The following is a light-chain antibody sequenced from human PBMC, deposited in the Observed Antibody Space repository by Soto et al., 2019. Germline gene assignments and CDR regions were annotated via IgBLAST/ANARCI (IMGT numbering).Light chain of an antibody. CDR1: SSDVGGYTF. Sequence: QSALTQPASVSGSPGQSITISCTGTSSDVGGYTFVSWYQHHPGKGPKLLISEVSNRPSGVSNRFSGSKSGNTASLTISVLKTEDAADYYCSSYTSSRTVIFGGVTKLTVL. CDR3: SSYTSSRTVI. V-gene: IGLV2-14*01. CDR2: EVS. J-gene: IGLJ2*01.